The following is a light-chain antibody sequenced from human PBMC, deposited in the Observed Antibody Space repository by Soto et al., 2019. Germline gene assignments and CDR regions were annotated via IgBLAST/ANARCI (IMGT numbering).Light chain of an antibody. CDR2: EVF. CDR3: GSNVGLNTYV. V-gene: IGLV2-23*02. CDR1: SSDVGTYNL. Sequence: QSALTQPASVSGSPGQSITISCTGTSSDVGTYNLVSWYQQHPGKVPKLIIYEVFKRPSGISNRFSGSKSGNTASLTISGRQAEDEAFYQFGSNVGLNTYVFGTGTKLTVL. J-gene: IGLJ1*01.